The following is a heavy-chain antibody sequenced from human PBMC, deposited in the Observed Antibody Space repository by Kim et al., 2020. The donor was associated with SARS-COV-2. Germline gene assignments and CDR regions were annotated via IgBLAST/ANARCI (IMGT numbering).Heavy chain of an antibody. V-gene: IGHV3-66*01. J-gene: IGHJ6*02. CDR3: ARGTIEALYYYYGMDV. Sequence: SVKGRFTISRDNSKNTLYLQMNSLRAEDTAVYYCARGTIEALYYYYGMDVWGQGTTVTVSS. D-gene: IGHD6-25*01.